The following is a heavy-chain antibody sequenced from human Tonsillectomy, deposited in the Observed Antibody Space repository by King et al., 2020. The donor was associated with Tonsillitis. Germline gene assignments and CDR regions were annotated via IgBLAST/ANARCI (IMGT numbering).Heavy chain of an antibody. J-gene: IGHJ1*01. CDR2: ISYDGSNK. Sequence: VQLVESGGGVVQPGRSLRLSCAASGFTFRSYGMHWVRQAPGKGLEWVAVISYDGSNKCYADSVKGRFTISRDNSKNTVHLQMNSLRAEDTAVYYCAKDMNHYDSSGSPFQHWGQGTLVTVSS. CDR1: GFTFRSYG. V-gene: IGHV3-30*18. CDR3: AKDMNHYDSSGSPFQH. D-gene: IGHD3-22*01.